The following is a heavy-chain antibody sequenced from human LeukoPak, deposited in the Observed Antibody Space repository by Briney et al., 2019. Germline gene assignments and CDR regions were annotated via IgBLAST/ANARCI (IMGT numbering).Heavy chain of an antibody. CDR1: GGSISSYY. Sequence: SETLSLTCTVSGGSISSYYWSWIRQPPGKGLEWIGYIYYSGSTNYNPSLKSRVTISVDTSKNQYSLKLSSVTAADTAVYYCARGSSSSRRDWYFDLWGRGTLVTVSS. J-gene: IGHJ2*01. CDR3: ARGSSSSRRDWYFDL. CDR2: IYYSGST. V-gene: IGHV4-59*01. D-gene: IGHD6-6*01.